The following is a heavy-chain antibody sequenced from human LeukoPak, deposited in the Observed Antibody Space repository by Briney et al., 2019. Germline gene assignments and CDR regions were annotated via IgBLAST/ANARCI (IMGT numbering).Heavy chain of an antibody. CDR2: IYYSGST. CDR3: ARDSIAVAGIGY. Sequence: SETLSLTCTVSGGSIGSYYWSWIRQPPGKGLEWIGYIYYSGSTNCNPSLKSRVTISVDTSKNQFSLKLSSVTAADTAVYYCARDSIAVAGIGYWGQGTLVTVSS. J-gene: IGHJ4*02. CDR1: GGSIGSYY. V-gene: IGHV4-59*12. D-gene: IGHD6-19*01.